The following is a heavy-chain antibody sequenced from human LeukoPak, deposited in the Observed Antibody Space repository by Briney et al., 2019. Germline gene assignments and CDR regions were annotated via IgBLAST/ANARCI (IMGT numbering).Heavy chain of an antibody. D-gene: IGHD6-13*01. CDR1: GGSISSYY. CDR2: IFHSGST. J-gene: IGHJ4*02. CDR3: ARRPPFSIAAATTFDY. Sequence: PSETLSLTCTVSGGSISSYYWSWIRQPPGKGLEWIGNIFHSGSTYYNPSLKSRVTISVDTSRNQFSLKLSSVTAADTAAYYCARRPPFSIAAATTFDYWGRGTLVTVSS. V-gene: IGHV4-59*04.